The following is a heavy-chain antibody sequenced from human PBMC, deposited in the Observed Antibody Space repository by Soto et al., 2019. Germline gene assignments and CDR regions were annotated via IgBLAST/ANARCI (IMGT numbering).Heavy chain of an antibody. D-gene: IGHD6-13*01. Sequence: ASVKVSCKASGYTFTGYYMHWVRQAPGQGLEWMGWINPNSGGTNYAQKFQGWVTMTRDTSISTAYMELSRLRSDDTAVYYCARGAAAGGGNFDYWGQGTLVTISS. J-gene: IGHJ4*02. V-gene: IGHV1-2*04. CDR3: ARGAAAGGGNFDY. CDR1: GYTFTGYY. CDR2: INPNSGGT.